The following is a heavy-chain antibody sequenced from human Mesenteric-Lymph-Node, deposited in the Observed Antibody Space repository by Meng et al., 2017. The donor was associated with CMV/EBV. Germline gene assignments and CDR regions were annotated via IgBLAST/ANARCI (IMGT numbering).Heavy chain of an antibody. D-gene: IGHD7-27*01. Sequence: SETLSLTCTVSGGSISSSSYYWTWLRQPPGKGLEWIGYVYYTGSTNYNPSLKSRLTISIDMSKNQFSLKLNSVTAADTAVYYCARHYNWGWYDYWGQGRLVTVSS. CDR3: ARHYNWGWYDY. V-gene: IGHV4-61*01. CDR1: GGSISSSSYY. CDR2: VYYTGST. J-gene: IGHJ4*02.